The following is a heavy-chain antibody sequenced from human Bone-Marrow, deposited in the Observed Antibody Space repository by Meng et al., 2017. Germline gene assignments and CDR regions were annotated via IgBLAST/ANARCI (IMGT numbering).Heavy chain of an antibody. CDR2: INFDGGVT. CDR1: GLTFSDYW. V-gene: IGHV3-74*01. D-gene: IGHD3/OR15-3a*01. CDR3: ARAMIYGGRADYYYGMDV. J-gene: IGHJ6*02. Sequence: GGSLRLSCVAFGLTFSDYWRHWVRQGPGNGLVWVSRINFDGGVTSYAESVKGRFTLSRENAKNTLYLQMNGLRAEATAVYYCARAMIYGGRADYYYGMDVWGQGTTVTVSS.